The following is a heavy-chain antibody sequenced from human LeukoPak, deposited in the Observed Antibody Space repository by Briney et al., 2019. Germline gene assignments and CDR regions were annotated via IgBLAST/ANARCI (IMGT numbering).Heavy chain of an antibody. J-gene: IGHJ5*02. D-gene: IGHD2-15*01. CDR2: IRYDGSNK. V-gene: IGHV3-30*02. CDR3: ARDRLRLGYERTNWFDP. Sequence: QTGGSLRLSCAASGFIFSSYGMHWVRQAPGKGLEWVAFIRYDGSNKYYADFVKGRFTISRDNSKNTLYLQMSSLRSEDTAVYYCARDRLRLGYERTNWFDPWGQGTLVTVSS. CDR1: GFIFSSYG.